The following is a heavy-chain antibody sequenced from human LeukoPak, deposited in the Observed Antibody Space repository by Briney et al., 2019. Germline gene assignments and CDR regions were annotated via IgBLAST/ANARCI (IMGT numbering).Heavy chain of an antibody. J-gene: IGHJ3*01. CDR2: INWNGGST. Sequence: GGSLRLSCAASGFTFDDYGMSWVRQAPGKGLEWVSGINWNGGSTGYADSVKGRFTISRDNAKNSLYLQMNSLRAEDTALYYCARASYYYDTTGLGAVDLWGQGTMVTVSS. V-gene: IGHV3-20*04. D-gene: IGHD3-22*01. CDR1: GFTFDDYG. CDR3: ARASYYYDTTGLGAVDL.